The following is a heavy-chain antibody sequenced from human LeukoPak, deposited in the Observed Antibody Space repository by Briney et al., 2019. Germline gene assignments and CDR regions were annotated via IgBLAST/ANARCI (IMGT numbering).Heavy chain of an antibody. Sequence: GGSLRLSCAASGFTFSSYGMHWVRQAPGKGLEWVAVIWYDGSNKYYADSVKGRFTISRDNSKNTLYLQMNSLRAEDTAVYYCARGGPRIAARPYYFDYWGQGTLSPSPQ. J-gene: IGHJ4*02. D-gene: IGHD6-6*01. CDR1: GFTFSSYG. V-gene: IGHV3-33*01. CDR3: ARGGPRIAARPYYFDY. CDR2: IWYDGSNK.